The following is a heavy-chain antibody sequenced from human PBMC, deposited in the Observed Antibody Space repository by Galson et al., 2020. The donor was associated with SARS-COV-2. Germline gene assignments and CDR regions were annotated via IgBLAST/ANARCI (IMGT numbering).Heavy chain of an antibody. CDR2: IFYDGSDK. D-gene: IGHD6-19*01. CDR1: GFTFSSHA. CDR3: ARDGQLSSGWAFDY. V-gene: IGHV3-33*01. J-gene: IGHJ4*01. Sequence: GGSLRLSCAASGFTFSSHAMHWVRQAPGKGLEWVAQIFYDGSDKYYGDSVKGRFTISRDSSKNMVYLQMNNLRADDTAVYYCARDGQLSSGWAFDYWGHGTLVTVSS.